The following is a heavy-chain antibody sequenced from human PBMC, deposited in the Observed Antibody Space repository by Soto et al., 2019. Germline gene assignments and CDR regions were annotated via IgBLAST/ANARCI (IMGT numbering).Heavy chain of an antibody. V-gene: IGHV1-46*01. J-gene: IGHJ6*02. D-gene: IGHD3-10*02. CDR2: INPSGGST. Sequence: ASVEVSCEASGYTFTSSYIHWGRQAPGQGLEWMGIINPSGGSTSYAQKFQGRVSVTRDTSTSTVYMELSSLRSEDTAVYYCARDRPLKYSYGRGVYYYYGMDVWGQGTTVTVSS. CDR3: ARDRPLKYSYGRGVYYYYGMDV. CDR1: GYTFTSSY.